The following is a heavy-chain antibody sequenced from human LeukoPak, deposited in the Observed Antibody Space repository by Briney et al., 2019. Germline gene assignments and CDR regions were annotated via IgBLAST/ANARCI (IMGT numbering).Heavy chain of an antibody. CDR3: ARDYYDSEGYYGMDV. Sequence: GGSLRLSCAASGFTFSSYSMNWVRQAPGKGLEWVSSISSSSSYIYYADSVKGRFTISRDNSKNTLYLQMNSLRAEDTAVYYCARDYYDSEGYYGMDVWGQGTTVTVSS. V-gene: IGHV3-21*01. D-gene: IGHD3-22*01. J-gene: IGHJ6*02. CDR1: GFTFSSYS. CDR2: ISSSSSYI.